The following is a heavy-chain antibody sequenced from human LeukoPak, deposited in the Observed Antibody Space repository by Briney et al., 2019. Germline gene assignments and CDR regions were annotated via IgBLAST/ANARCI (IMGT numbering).Heavy chain of an antibody. CDR3: AKSINEYFYDGIDV. D-gene: IGHD1-1*01. J-gene: IGHJ6*02. Sequence: GGSLRLSCAASGFTFRSYAMNWVRQAPGKGLEWVSAISGSGATTYSADSVKGRFTISRDNSKNSLYLHMNSLRAEDTAVYYCAKSINEYFYDGIDVWGRGTKVTVSS. CDR2: ISGSGATT. CDR1: GFTFRSYA. V-gene: IGHV3-23*01.